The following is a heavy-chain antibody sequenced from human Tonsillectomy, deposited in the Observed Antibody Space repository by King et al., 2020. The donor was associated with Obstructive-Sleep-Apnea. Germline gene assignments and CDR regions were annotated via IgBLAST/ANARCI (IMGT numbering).Heavy chain of an antibody. CDR3: AKDTMDYDTLTGPVDY. CDR1: GFTFRTYA. J-gene: IGHJ4*02. Sequence: VQLVESGGGLVQPGGSLRLSCAGSGFTFRTYAMSWARQAPGKGLEWVSGISGSGRSTYYADSVKGRFTISRDNPRNTLFLQMNSLRAEDTAVYYCAKDTMDYDTLTGPVDYWGKGTLVTVSS. D-gene: IGHD3-9*01. CDR2: ISGSGRST. V-gene: IGHV3-23*04.